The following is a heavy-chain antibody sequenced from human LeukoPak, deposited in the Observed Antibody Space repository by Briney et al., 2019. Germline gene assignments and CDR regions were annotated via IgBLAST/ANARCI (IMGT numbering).Heavy chain of an antibody. J-gene: IGHJ4*02. D-gene: IGHD5-18*01. V-gene: IGHV3-21*01. CDR3: ARGASLKYSYGSFYSY. CDR2: ISSSSSSYI. CDR1: GFTFSSYS. Sequence: GGSLRLSCAASGFTFSSYSMNWVRQAPGKGLEWVSSISSSSSSYIYYADSVKGRFTISRDNAKNSLYLQMNSLRAEDTAVYYCARGASLKYSYGSFYSYWGQGTLVTVSS.